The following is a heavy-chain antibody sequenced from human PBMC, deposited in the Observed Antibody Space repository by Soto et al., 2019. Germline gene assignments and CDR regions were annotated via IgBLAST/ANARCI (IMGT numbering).Heavy chain of an antibody. D-gene: IGHD6-13*01. J-gene: IGHJ4*02. V-gene: IGHV3-74*01. CDR1: GFTFSRFW. CDR2: INTDGSST. CDR3: TRDPGAYSSTWSFYFDS. Sequence: EVQLVESGGGLVQPGGSLRLSCAASGFTFSRFWMHWVRQAPGKGLVWVSRINTDGSSTTYADSVKGRFTISRDNANNTLYLQMDSLRAEDTGVYYCTRDPGAYSSTWSFYFDSWGQGTLVTVSS.